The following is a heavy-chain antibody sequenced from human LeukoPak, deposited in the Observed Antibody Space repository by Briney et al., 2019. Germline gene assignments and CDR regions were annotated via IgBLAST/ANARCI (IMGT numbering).Heavy chain of an antibody. V-gene: IGHV4-34*01. D-gene: IGHD5-18*01. CDR3: AGLSTAMVRIN. J-gene: IGHJ4*02. Sequence: SETLSLTCAVYGGSFSDYYWSWIRQPPGKGLEWIGEINDSGSTKYNPSLKSRVTISIDTSKNQFSLKLSSVTAADTAVYYCAGLSTAMVRINWGQGTLVTVSS. CDR2: INDSGST. CDR1: GGSFSDYY.